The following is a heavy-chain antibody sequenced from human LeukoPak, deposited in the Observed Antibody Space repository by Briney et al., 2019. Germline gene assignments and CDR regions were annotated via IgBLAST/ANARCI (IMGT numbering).Heavy chain of an antibody. Sequence: ASVKVSCKASAYTFTHYGITWVRQAPGHGLEWMWGISTYKGNTNYAQKFHGRVTMTTHTSTSTAYMELRSLRSDDTAVYYCARDKMASTDEYHYYYIDLWGKGTAVTVSS. CDR3: ARDKMASTDEYHYYYIDL. J-gene: IGHJ6*03. V-gene: IGHV1-18*01. CDR2: ISTYKGNT. D-gene: IGHD5-24*01. CDR1: AYTFTHYG.